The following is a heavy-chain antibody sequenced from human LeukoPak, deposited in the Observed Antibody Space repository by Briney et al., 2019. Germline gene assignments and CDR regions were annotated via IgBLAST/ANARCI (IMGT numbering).Heavy chain of an antibody. Sequence: SETLSLTCTVSGDSISTYYWSWIRQPPGKGLEWIGAINHSGSTNYNPSLKSRVTISVDTSKNQFSLKLSSVTAADTAVYYCTRGSIAYYYMDVWGKGTTVTISS. D-gene: IGHD3-22*01. J-gene: IGHJ6*03. V-gene: IGHV4-34*01. CDR3: TRGSIAYYYMDV. CDR1: GDSISTYY. CDR2: INHSGST.